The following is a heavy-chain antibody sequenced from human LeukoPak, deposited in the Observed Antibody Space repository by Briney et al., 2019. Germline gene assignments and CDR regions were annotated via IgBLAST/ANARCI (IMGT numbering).Heavy chain of an antibody. Sequence: PSETPSLTCSVSGASISGSDYSLAWIRQPPGKGLEWIGTIDDSGSTYYNPSLKSRLTMSVDTSKNQFSLNLNPVNAADTALYYCARNVVSLNSNGFYYFDYWGQGSLLIVSS. CDR3: ARNVVSLNSNGFYYFDY. CDR2: IDDSGST. D-gene: IGHD6-19*01. CDR1: GASISGSDYS. V-gene: IGHV4-39*01. J-gene: IGHJ4*02.